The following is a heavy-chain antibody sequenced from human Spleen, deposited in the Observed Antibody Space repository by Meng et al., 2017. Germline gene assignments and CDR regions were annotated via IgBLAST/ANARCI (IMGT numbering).Heavy chain of an antibody. J-gene: IGHJ4*02. CDR1: GGSVSSGSYY. D-gene: IGHD5-24*01. CDR3: ARALDGYNPFDY. Sequence: GSLRLSCTVSGGSVSSGSYYWSWIRQPPGKGLEWIGYIYYSGSTNYNPSLKSRVTISVDTSKNQFSLKLSSVTAADTAVYYCARALDGYNPFDYWGQGTLVTVSS. CDR2: IYYSGST. V-gene: IGHV4-61*01.